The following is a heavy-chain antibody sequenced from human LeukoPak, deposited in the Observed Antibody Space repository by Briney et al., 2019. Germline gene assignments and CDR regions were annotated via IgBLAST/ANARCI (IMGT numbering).Heavy chain of an antibody. CDR1: GFTVSVHY. D-gene: IGHD2-2*02. CDR3: AAYISGVPH. J-gene: IGHJ4*02. CDR2: ISTAGNT. Sequence: PGGSLRLSCAASGFTVSVHYMSWVRQAPGKGLEWVSVISTAGNTNYADSLRGRFTISRDTSKNTLYLRMDSLRADDTAVYYCAAYISGVPHWGQGTLVTVSS. V-gene: IGHV3-53*01.